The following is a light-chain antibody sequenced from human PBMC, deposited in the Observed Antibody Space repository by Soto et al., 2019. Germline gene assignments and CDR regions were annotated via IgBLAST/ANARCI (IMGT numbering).Light chain of an antibody. CDR1: QSISSW. CDR3: QPYNIRWT. CDR2: QTS. J-gene: IGKJ1*01. Sequence: IQMTQAPSTLSASVGDRVTITCRSSQSISSWLAWYQQKPGKAPKLLIYQTSSLQSGVPSRFSGSGSGTDFTLTISSLQPDDFATYCCQPYNIRWTSGQGTKVEIK. V-gene: IGKV1-5*03.